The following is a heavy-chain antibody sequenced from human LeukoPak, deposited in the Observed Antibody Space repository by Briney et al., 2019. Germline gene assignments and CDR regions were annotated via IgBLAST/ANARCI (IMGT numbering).Heavy chain of an antibody. D-gene: IGHD4-4*01. CDR3: ARVADYSNSAHADY. Sequence: GGSLRLSCVASGFTLSGHSMNWVRQAPGKGLEWVAVIWYDGSNKNYADSVKGRFTISRDNSKNTLYLQMNSLRAEDTAVYYCARVADYSNSAHADYWGQGTLVTVSS. J-gene: IGHJ4*02. CDR2: IWYDGSNK. CDR1: GFTLSGHS. V-gene: IGHV3-33*08.